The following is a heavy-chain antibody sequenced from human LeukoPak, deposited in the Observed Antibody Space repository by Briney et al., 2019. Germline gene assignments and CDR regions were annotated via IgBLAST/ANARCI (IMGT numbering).Heavy chain of an antibody. J-gene: IGHJ4*02. V-gene: IGHV4-30-2*01. CDR1: GGSISSGGYY. Sequence: SETLSLTCTVSGGSISSGGYYWSWIRQPPGKGLEWIGYIYHSGSTYYNPSLKSRVTISVDRSKNQFSLKLSSVTAADTAVYYCARARGYYVDYWGQGTLVTVSS. CDR3: ARARGYYVDY. CDR2: IYHSGST. D-gene: IGHD3-3*01.